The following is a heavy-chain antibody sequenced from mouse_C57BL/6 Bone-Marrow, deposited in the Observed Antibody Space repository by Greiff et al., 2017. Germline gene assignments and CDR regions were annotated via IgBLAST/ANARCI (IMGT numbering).Heavy chain of an antibody. CDR2: IYPRSGNT. V-gene: IGHV1-81*01. J-gene: IGHJ2*01. D-gene: IGHD1-1*01. Sequence: QVQLQQSGAELARPGASVKLSCKASGYTFTSYGISWVKQRTGQGLEWIGEIYPRSGNTYYNEKFKGKATLTADKSSSTAYMELRSLTSEDSAVYFCARLPYYCGSTYFDYWGQGTTLTVSS. CDR1: GYTFTSYG. CDR3: ARLPYYCGSTYFDY.